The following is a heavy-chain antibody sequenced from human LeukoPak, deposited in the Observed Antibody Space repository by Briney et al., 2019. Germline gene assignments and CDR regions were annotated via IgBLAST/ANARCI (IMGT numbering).Heavy chain of an antibody. D-gene: IGHD6-13*01. CDR3: ARDGGPDSSSWSGLDAFDI. Sequence: GGSLRLSCAASGFTFSSYSMNWVRQAPGKGLEWVSSTSSSSSYIYYADSVEGRFTISRDNAKNSLYLQMNSLRAEDTAVYYCARDGGPDSSSWSGLDAFDIWGQGTMVTVSS. V-gene: IGHV3-21*01. CDR1: GFTFSSYS. J-gene: IGHJ3*02. CDR2: TSSSSSYI.